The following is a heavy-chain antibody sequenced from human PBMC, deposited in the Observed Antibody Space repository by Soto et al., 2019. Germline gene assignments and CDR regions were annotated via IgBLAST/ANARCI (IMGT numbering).Heavy chain of an antibody. J-gene: IGHJ5*02. CDR1: GFTFSSYG. CDR3: AREGTIFGVVISWFDP. V-gene: IGHV3-33*01. D-gene: IGHD3-3*01. Sequence: GGSLRLSCAASGFTFSSYGMHWVRQAPGKGLEWVAVIWYDGSNKYYADSVKGRFTISRDNSKNTLYLQMNSLRAEDTAVYYCAREGTIFGVVISWFDPWGQGTLVTVSS. CDR2: IWYDGSNK.